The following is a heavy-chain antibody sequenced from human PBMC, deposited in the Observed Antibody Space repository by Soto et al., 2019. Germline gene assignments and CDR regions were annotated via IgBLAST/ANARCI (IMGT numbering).Heavy chain of an antibody. CDR3: AKDTQWLVYYYYYGMDV. J-gene: IGHJ6*02. CDR1: GFTFSSYG. CDR2: ISYDGSNK. D-gene: IGHD6-19*01. Sequence: QVQLVESGGGVVQPGRSLRLSCAASGFTFSSYGMHWVRQAPGKGLEWVAVISYDGSNKYYADSVKGRFTISRDNSKNTLYLQMNSLRAEDTAVYYCAKDTQWLVYYYYYGMDVWGQGTTVTVSS. V-gene: IGHV3-30*18.